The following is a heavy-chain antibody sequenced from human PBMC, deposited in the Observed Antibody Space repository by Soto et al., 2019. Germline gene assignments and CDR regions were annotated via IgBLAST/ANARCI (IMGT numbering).Heavy chain of an antibody. D-gene: IGHD2-2*02. Sequence: EVQLVESEGGVVRPGGSLRLSCAASGFTFDDYGMSWVRQVPGKGLEWVSGISWNGGSTDNADSVKGRFTISRDNAKNSLYLQMNSLRAEDTAFYYCARGVLGYTSFHGYWGQGTLVTVSS. J-gene: IGHJ4*02. CDR3: ARGVLGYTSFHGY. V-gene: IGHV3-20*04. CDR1: GFTFDDYG. CDR2: ISWNGGST.